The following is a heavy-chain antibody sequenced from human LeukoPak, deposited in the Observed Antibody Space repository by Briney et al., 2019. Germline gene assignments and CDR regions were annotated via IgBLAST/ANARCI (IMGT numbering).Heavy chain of an antibody. D-gene: IGHD3-22*01. CDR2: IIPIFGTA. CDR1: GGTFSSYA. Sequence: SVKVSCKASGGTFSSYAISWVRQAPGQGLEWMGGIIPIFGTANYAQKFQGRVTITRNTSISTAYMELSSLRSEDTAVYYCARGNPRIGDAFDIWGQGTMVTVSS. J-gene: IGHJ3*02. CDR3: ARGNPRIGDAFDI. V-gene: IGHV1-69*05.